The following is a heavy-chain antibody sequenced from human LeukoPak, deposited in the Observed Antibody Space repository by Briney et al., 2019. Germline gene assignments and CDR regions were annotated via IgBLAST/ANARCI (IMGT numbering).Heavy chain of an antibody. J-gene: IGHJ4*02. CDR3: APGHEYGLLDY. V-gene: IGHV1-24*01. CDR1: GYSLSELT. Sequence: GASVKVSCKVSGYSLSELTMHWVRHAPGKGLEWMGGFDPGMAETIYAEKFQGRITMTEDTSTDTAYMELSSLRSEDTAVYYCAPGHEYGLLDYWGRGTLVTVSS. D-gene: IGHD4-17*01. CDR2: FDPGMAET.